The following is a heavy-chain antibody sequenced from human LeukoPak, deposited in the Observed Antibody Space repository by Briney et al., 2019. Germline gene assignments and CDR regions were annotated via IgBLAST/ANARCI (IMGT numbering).Heavy chain of an antibody. Sequence: PGGSLRLSCAASGFTFSSYAMSWVRQAPGNGLEWVSAISGSGGSTYYADSVKGRFTISRDNAKNTLYLQMNSLRAEDTAVYYCAKPKYSYGTSKCLFFDYWGQGTLVTVSS. D-gene: IGHD5-18*01. CDR1: GFTFSSYA. CDR3: AKPKYSYGTSKCLFFDY. CDR2: ISGSGGST. J-gene: IGHJ4*02. V-gene: IGHV3-23*01.